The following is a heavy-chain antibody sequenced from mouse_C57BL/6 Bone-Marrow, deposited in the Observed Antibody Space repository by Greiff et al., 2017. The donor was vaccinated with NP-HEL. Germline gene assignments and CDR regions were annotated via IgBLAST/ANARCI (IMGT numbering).Heavy chain of an antibody. CDR2: INPSSGYT. D-gene: IGHD2-14*01. Sequence: QVQLQQSGAELARPGASVKMSCKASGYTFTSYTMHWVNQRPGQGLEWIGYINPSSGYTKYNQKFKDKATLTADKSSSTAYMQLSSLTSEDSAVYYCARLGLGFDYWGQGTTLTVSS. J-gene: IGHJ2*01. CDR3: ARLGLGFDY. CDR1: GYTFTSYT. V-gene: IGHV1-4*01.